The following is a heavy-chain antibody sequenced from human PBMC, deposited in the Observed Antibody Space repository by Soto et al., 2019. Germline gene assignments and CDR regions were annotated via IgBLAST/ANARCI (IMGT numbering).Heavy chain of an antibody. CDR3: ARSLGSGSYPYYYGMDV. Sequence: QVPLVQSGAEVKKPGSSVKVSCKASGGTFSSYAISWVRQAPGQGLEWMGGIIPIFGTANYAQKFQGRVTITADESTSTAYMELSSLRSEDTAVYYCARSLGSGSYPYYYGMDVWGQGTTVTVSS. V-gene: IGHV1-69*01. J-gene: IGHJ6*02. CDR1: GGTFSSYA. D-gene: IGHD3-10*01. CDR2: IIPIFGTA.